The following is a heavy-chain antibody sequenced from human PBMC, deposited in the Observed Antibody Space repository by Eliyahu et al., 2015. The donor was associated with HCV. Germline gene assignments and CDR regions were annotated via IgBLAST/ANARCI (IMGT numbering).Heavy chain of an antibody. CDR3: VKYGSSIAARGVWFDP. CDR2: ISSNGGST. J-gene: IGHJ5*02. D-gene: IGHD6-6*01. Sequence: EVQLVESGGGLVQPGGSXRLSXSASGXXFSXYAMHWVRQAXGKGXEYVSAISSNGGSTYYADSVKGRFTISRDNSKNTLYLQMSSLRAEDTAVYYCVKYGSSIAARGVWFDPWGQGTLVTVSS. CDR1: GXXFSXYA. V-gene: IGHV3-64D*06.